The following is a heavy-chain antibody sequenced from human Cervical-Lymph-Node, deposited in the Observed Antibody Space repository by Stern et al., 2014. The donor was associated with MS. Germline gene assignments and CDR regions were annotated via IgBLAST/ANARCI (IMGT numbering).Heavy chain of an antibody. Sequence: VQLLESGGGLVKPGGSLRLSCAASGFSFSDYYMSWIRQAPGKGLEWVSYISSSGSTIYYADSVKGRFTISRDNAKNSLYLQMNSLRAEDTAVYYCARHYYDFWSGYSATFDYWGQGTLVTVSS. V-gene: IGHV3-11*01. J-gene: IGHJ4*02. CDR1: GFSFSDYY. D-gene: IGHD3-3*01. CDR2: ISSSGSTI. CDR3: ARHYYDFWSGYSATFDY.